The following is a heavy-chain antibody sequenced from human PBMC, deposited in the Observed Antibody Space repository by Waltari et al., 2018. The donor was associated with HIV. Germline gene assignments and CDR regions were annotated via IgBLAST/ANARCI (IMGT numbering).Heavy chain of an antibody. J-gene: IGHJ4*02. Sequence: QVQLVESGGGVVPPGRSLRLSCAASGFTFSNFAMHWVRQAPGKGLEWVAVIWYDGDNKYYADSVKGRFTISRDNSKNTLYLQMNSLRVEDTAVYYCARGGYYYDISGYYHYWGQGTLVTVSS. CDR3: ARGGYYYDISGYYHY. D-gene: IGHD3-22*01. CDR2: IWYDGDNK. CDR1: GFTFSNFA. V-gene: IGHV3-33*01.